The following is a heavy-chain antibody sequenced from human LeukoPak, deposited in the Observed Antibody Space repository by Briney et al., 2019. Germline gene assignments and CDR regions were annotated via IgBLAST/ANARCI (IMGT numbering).Heavy chain of an antibody. CDR2: INHSGST. J-gene: IGHJ4*02. D-gene: IGHD5-12*01. Sequence: SETLSLTCAVYGGSFSGYYWSWIRQPPGKGLEWIGEINHSGSTNYNPSLKSRVTISVDTSKNQFSLKLSSVTAADTAVYYCARRSGYDFSYFDYWGQGTLVTVSS. V-gene: IGHV4-34*01. CDR1: GGSFSGYY. CDR3: ARRSGYDFSYFDY.